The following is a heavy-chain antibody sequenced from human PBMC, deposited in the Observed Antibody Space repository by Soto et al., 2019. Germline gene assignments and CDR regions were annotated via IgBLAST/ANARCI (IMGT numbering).Heavy chain of an antibody. Sequence: ESGGGLVQPGGFLRLSCAASGFTFSSYAMSWVRQAPGKGLEWVSAISGSGDSTYYADSVKGRFTISRDNSKNTLYLQMKSLRAEDTAIYYCAKDMRCSGGSCYSDFDYWGQGTLVTVSS. CDR2: ISGSGDST. V-gene: IGHV3-23*01. CDR1: GFTFSSYA. CDR3: AKDMRCSGGSCYSDFDY. D-gene: IGHD2-15*01. J-gene: IGHJ4*02.